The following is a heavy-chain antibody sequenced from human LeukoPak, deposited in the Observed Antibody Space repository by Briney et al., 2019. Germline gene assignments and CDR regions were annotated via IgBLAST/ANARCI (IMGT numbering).Heavy chain of an antibody. V-gene: IGHV3-74*01. CDR2: INSDGGST. CDR1: GFTFSSYW. Sequence: GGSLRLSCAASGFTFSSYWMHWVRQAPGKGLVWVSRINSDGGSTNYADSVKGRFTISRDNAKNTLYLQMNSLRAEDTAVYYCAKDGAWLRFDDWGQGILVTVSS. J-gene: IGHJ4*02. CDR3: AKDGAWLRFDD. D-gene: IGHD5-12*01.